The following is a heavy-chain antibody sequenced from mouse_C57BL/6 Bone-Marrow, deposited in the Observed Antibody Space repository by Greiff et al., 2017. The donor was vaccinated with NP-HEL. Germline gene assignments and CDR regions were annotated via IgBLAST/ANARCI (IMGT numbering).Heavy chain of an antibody. CDR1: GYTFTSSW. J-gene: IGHJ2*01. V-gene: IGHV1-7*01. CDR3: AREGYYGSDFFDY. CDR2: INPSSGYT. D-gene: IGHD1-1*01. Sequence: VQLQQSGAELAKPGASVKLSCKASGYTFTSSWMHWVKQRPGQGLEWIGYINPSSGYTKSNPKFKDKATLTAAKSSSTAYMQLSSLTYEDSAVYYCAREGYYGSDFFDYWGQGTTLTVSS.